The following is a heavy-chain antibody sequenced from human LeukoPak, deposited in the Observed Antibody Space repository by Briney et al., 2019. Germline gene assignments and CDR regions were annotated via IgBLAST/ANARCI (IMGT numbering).Heavy chain of an antibody. CDR1: GGTFSSYA. CDR2: IIPIFGTA. CDR3: ARGYSSEDAFDI. D-gene: IGHD6-19*01. Sequence: ASVKVSCKASGGTFSSYAISWVRQAPGQGLERMGGIIPIFGTANYAQKFQGRVTITADESTSTAYMELSSLRSEDTAVYYCARGYSSEDAFDIWGQGTMVTVSS. J-gene: IGHJ3*02. V-gene: IGHV1-69*13.